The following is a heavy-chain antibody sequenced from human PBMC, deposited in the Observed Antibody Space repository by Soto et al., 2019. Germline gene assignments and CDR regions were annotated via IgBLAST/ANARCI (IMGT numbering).Heavy chain of an antibody. V-gene: IGHV4-30-4*01. CDR1: GGSISSGDNY. D-gene: IGHD3-16*02. CDR2: IHSSGST. Sequence: SETLSLTCSISGGSISSGDNYWSWIRQPPGKGLEWIGYIHSSGSTFYNPSLKSRVTISIDTSKNQFSLKLSSVAAADTAVYSCARGTYFDSAWGTYRVGSSGCFDYWGQGTLVTVSS. J-gene: IGHJ4*02. CDR3: ARGTYFDSAWGTYRVGSSGCFDY.